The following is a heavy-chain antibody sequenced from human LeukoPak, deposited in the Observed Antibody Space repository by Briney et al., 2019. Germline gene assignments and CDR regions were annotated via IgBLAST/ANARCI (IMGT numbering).Heavy chain of an antibody. CDR3: ARDIFGQGFAAARSGYYYYMDV. V-gene: IGHV4-39*07. CDR1: GGSISSSSYY. CDR2: IYYSGST. Sequence: SETLSLTCTVSGGSISSSSYYWGWIRQPPGKGLEWIGSIYYSGSTYYNPSLKSRVTISVDTSKNQFSLKLSSVTAADTAVYYCARDIFGQGFAAARSGYYYYMDVWGKGTTVTVSS. D-gene: IGHD6-13*01. J-gene: IGHJ6*03.